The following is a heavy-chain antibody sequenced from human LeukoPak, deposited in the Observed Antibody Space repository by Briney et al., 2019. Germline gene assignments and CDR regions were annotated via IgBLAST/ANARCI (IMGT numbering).Heavy chain of an antibody. CDR3: ARDVDPQF. V-gene: IGHV4-59*01. Sequence: SATLSLTCSLSGGSISTTYWSWIRQSPGKGLEWIAFINNRGTTNYNPSLKSRVTISVDTSKNQFSLNLSSVTAADTAVYYCARDVDPQFWGQGVLVTVSS. CDR2: INNRGTT. CDR1: GGSISTTY. J-gene: IGHJ4*02. D-gene: IGHD5-12*01.